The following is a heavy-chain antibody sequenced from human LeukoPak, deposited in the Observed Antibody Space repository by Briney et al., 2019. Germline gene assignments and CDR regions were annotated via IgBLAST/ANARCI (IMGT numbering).Heavy chain of an antibody. CDR3: ARGDGLWLGELFTY. V-gene: IGHV3-74*01. D-gene: IGHD3-10*01. J-gene: IGHJ4*02. CDR2: INTDGSST. CDR1: GFTFSSYW. Sequence: QPGGSLRLSCAASGFTFSSYWMHWVRQAPGKGLVWVSRINTDGSSTSYADSVKGRFTISRDNAKNTLYLQMNSLRAEDTAVYYCARGDGLWLGELFTYWGQGTPVTVSS.